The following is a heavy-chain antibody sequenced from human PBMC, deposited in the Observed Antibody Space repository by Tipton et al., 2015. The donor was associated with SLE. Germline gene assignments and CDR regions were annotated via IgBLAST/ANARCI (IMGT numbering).Heavy chain of an antibody. V-gene: IGHV3-21*01. Sequence: SLRLSCTASGFTFSYYNMNWVRQAPGEGLEWVSSISSTGIYIYNADSLKGRFTISRDNAKNSLYLQMNSLRDEDTAVYICAKGRVGTPTDWGQGTLVTVSS. J-gene: IGHJ1*01. CDR1: GFTFSYYN. CDR3: AKGRVGTPTD. CDR2: ISSTGIYI.